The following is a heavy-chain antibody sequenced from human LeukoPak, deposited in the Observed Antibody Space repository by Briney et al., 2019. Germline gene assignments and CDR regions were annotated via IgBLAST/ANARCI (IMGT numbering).Heavy chain of an antibody. CDR1: GGSISSSSYY. J-gene: IGHJ4*02. D-gene: IGHD3-22*01. CDR3: ARLKSSSGYFFDY. CDR2: IYYSGST. Sequence: SETLSLTCTVSGGSISSSSYYWGWIRQPPGKGLEWIGSIYYSGSTYYNPSLKSRVTISVDTSKNQLSLKLSSVTAADTAMYYCARLKSSSGYFFDYWGQGTLVTVSS. V-gene: IGHV4-39*01.